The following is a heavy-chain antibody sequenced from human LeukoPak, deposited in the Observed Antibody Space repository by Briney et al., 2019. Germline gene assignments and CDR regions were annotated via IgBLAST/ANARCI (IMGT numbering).Heavy chain of an antibody. J-gene: IGHJ4*02. CDR3: AKVDDDILTGYYNY. Sequence: PGGSLRLSCAASGIVVSASFMTWVRQAPGKGLEWVSLIYSGGSTYYADSVKGRFIISRDNSKNTLYLQMNSLRAEDTAVYYCAKVDDDILTGYYNYWGQGTLVTVSS. CDR2: IYSGGST. CDR1: GIVVSASF. D-gene: IGHD3-9*01. V-gene: IGHV3-66*01.